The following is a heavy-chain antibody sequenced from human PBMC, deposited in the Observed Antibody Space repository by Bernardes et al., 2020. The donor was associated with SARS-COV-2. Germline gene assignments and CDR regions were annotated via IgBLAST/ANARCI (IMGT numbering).Heavy chain of an antibody. V-gene: IGHV3-21*06. Sequence: GRSLRLFCAASGFTFSSYTMNWVRQAPGKGLEWISSISTSSSYISYSDSVRGRFTISRDNAKNSVSLQMNSLRAEDTAVYYCARVDFSNLYYFDYWGQGTLVTVSS. J-gene: IGHJ4*02. D-gene: IGHD4-4*01. CDR1: GFTFSSYT. CDR3: ARVDFSNLYYFDY. CDR2: ISTSSSYI.